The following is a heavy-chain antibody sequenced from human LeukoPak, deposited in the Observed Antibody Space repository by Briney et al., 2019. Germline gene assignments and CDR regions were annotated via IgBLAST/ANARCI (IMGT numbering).Heavy chain of an antibody. D-gene: IGHD3-10*01. J-gene: IGHJ3*02. CDR1: GGTFSSYA. CDR2: IIPIFGTA. V-gene: IGHV1-69*01. Sequence: ASVKVSCKASGGTFSSYAISWVRQAPGQGLEWMGGIIPIFGTANYAQKFQGRVAITADESTSTAYMELSSLRSEDTAVYYCARGDRLLLWFGESAFDIWGQGTMVTVSS. CDR3: ARGDRLLLWFGESAFDI.